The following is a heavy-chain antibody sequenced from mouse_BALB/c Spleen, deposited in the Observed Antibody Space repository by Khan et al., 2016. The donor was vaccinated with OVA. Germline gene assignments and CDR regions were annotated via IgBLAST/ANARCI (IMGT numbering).Heavy chain of an antibody. CDR1: GYTFANYW. V-gene: IGHV1-7*01. D-gene: IGHD1-1*01. Sequence: QVQLKESGAELAKPGASVKLSCKASGYTFANYWMHWVKQRPGQGLEWIGYINPSTGYTEYNQKLKDKATLTADKSSSTAYMQLTSLTSEDSALYYCVNHGSSSTWFTSWGKGTLVTVSA. CDR2: INPSTGYT. J-gene: IGHJ3*01. CDR3: VNHGSSSTWFTS.